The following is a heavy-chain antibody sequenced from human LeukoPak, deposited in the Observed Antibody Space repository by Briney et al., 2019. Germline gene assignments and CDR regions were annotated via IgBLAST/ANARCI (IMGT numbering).Heavy chain of an antibody. J-gene: IGHJ4*02. Sequence: GSLRLSCAASGFTFSSYWMHWVRQAPGKGLVWVSRINSDGSSTSYADSVKGRFTISRDNAKNTLYLQMNSLRAEDTAVYYCARASDFWSGYYSGDYPDYWGQGTLVTVSS. CDR1: GFTFSSYW. CDR2: INSDGSST. V-gene: IGHV3-74*01. CDR3: ARASDFWSGYYSGDYPDY. D-gene: IGHD3-3*01.